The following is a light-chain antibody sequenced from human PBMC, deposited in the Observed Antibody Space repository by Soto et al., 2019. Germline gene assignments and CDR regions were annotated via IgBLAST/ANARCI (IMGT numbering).Light chain of an antibody. CDR1: SSDVGAYNY. CDR2: DVS. Sequence: QSVLTQHASVSGSPGQSITISCTGTSSDVGAYNYVSWYQQHPAKVPKLMIYDVSNRPSGVSDRFSGSKSGNTASLTISGLQAEDEADYYCYSYTGSSTYGCGTGTKVTVL. CDR3: YSYTGSSTYG. J-gene: IGLJ1*01. V-gene: IGLV2-14*01.